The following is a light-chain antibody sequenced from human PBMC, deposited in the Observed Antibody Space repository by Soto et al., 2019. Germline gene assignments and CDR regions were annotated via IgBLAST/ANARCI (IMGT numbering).Light chain of an antibody. Sequence: DIQMTQSPSSLSASVGARVTITCRASQSIASYLNWYQQKPGKAPKILIYAASTLESGVPSRFRGSTSGADFTLTINILQPEDFATYYCQQSYSAPYTLGQGTKLES. CDR1: QSIASY. CDR2: AAS. J-gene: IGKJ2*01. V-gene: IGKV1-39*01. CDR3: QQSYSAPYT.